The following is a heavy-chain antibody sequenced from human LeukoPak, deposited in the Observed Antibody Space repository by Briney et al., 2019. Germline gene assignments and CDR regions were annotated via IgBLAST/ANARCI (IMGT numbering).Heavy chain of an antibody. Sequence: SETLSLTCTVSGGSISSSSYYWGWIRQPPGKGLEWIGTFHYSGSTYYNPSLKSRVTILVNMSKNQFSLKLISVTAADTAVYYCARSVEGYCRGGSCYYYSYYMDVWGKGTTVTVSS. D-gene: IGHD2-15*01. CDR3: ARSVEGYCRGGSCYYYSYYMDV. V-gene: IGHV4-39*07. CDR1: GGSISSSSYY. CDR2: FHYSGST. J-gene: IGHJ6*03.